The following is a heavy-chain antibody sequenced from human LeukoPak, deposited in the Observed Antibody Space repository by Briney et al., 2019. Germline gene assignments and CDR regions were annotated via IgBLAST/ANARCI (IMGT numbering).Heavy chain of an antibody. D-gene: IGHD3-22*01. CDR2: IYNSGST. V-gene: IGHV4-4*09. Sequence: SATLSLTCTVSGGSISSYCWSWIRQPPGKGLEWIGYIYNSGSTNYNPSLKSRVTISVDTSKNQFSLKLSSVTAADTAVYYCAGGEYYDSSGYYWGVFDYWGQGTLVTVSS. CDR3: AGGEYYDSSGYYWGVFDY. J-gene: IGHJ4*02. CDR1: GGSISSYC.